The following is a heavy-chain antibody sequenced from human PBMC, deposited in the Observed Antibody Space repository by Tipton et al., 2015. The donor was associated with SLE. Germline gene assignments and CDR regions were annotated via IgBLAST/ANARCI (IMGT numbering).Heavy chain of an antibody. CDR2: MNPNSGNT. CDR3: ARDLIAIPGHCFDY. V-gene: IGHV1-8*02. CDR1: GYTFTSYD. J-gene: IGHJ4*02. Sequence: QLVQSGSELKKPGASVKVSCKASGYTFTSYDINWVRQATGQGLEWMGWMNPNSGNTGYAQKFQGRVTMTRNTSVSTAYMELSRLRSDDTAVYYCARDLIAIPGHCFDYWGQGTLVTVSS. D-gene: IGHD2-21*01.